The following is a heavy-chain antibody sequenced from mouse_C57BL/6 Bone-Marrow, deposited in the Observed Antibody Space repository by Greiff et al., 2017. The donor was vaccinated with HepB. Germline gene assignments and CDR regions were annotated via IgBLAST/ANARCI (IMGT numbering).Heavy chain of an antibody. J-gene: IGHJ2*01. D-gene: IGHD1-1*01. Sequence: EVNVVESEGGLVQPGSSMKLSCTASGFTFSDYYMAWVRQVPEKGLEWVANINYDGSSTYYLDSLKSRFIISRDNAKNILYLQMSSLKSEDTATYYCARVYYGSSFYFDYWGQGTTLTVSS. CDR1: GFTFSDYY. V-gene: IGHV5-16*01. CDR2: INYDGSST. CDR3: ARVYYGSSFYFDY.